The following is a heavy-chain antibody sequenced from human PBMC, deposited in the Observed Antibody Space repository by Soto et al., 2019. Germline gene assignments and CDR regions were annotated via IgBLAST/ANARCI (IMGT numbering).Heavy chain of an antibody. J-gene: IGHJ5*02. CDR3: AQENISTSCCTWFDP. D-gene: IGHD2-2*01. V-gene: IGHV3-23*01. CDR2: ISGSGGST. CDR1: GFIFSSYA. Sequence: ELQLLESGGGLVQPGGSLRLSCAASGFIFSSYAMSWVRQAPGKGLEWVSAISGSGGSTYYADSVKGRFNISRDNSKNTLYLQMNRLRAADTPVYYCAQENISTSCCTWFDPWGQGPLVTVSS.